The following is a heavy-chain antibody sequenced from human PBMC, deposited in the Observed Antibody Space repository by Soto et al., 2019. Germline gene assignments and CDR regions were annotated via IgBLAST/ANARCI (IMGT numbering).Heavy chain of an antibody. D-gene: IGHD1-26*01. V-gene: IGHV1-8*01. CDR1: GYTFTSYD. CDR2: MNPNSGNT. CDR3: ARERSSGAFDI. J-gene: IGHJ3*02. Sequence: QVQLVQSGAEVKKPGASVKVSCKTSGYTFTSYDINWVRQATGQGLEGMGWMNPNSGNTAYAQKFQGRVTMTRNTSIRTAYMELSSLRPAATAVYYCARERSSGAFDIWGQGTMVTVSS.